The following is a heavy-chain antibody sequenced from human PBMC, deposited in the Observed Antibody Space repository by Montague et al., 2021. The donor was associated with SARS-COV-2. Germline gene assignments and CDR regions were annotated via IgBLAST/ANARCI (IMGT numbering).Heavy chain of an antibody. Sequence: SETLSLTCAVSGGSISSRAWWSWVRQPPGKGLEWIGEIHESESGXTNXXXXLKSRVTISIDQSTNYFSLNLTSMTAADTAVYYCGGTWVYFSPVDVWGQGTTVIVSS. J-gene: IGHJ6*02. V-gene: IGHV4-4*02. CDR2: IHESESGXT. CDR1: GGSISSRAW. CDR3: GGTWVYFSPVDV. D-gene: IGHD3-3*01.